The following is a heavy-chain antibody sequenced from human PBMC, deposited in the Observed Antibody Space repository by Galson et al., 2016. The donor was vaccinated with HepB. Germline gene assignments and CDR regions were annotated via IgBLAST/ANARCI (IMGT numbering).Heavy chain of an antibody. CDR1: GGSISSGGYY. Sequence: TLSLTCTLSGGSISSGGYYWSWIRQRPAKGLEWIGCMSYSGSTYYSPSLKSRVAISVDTSKNQFSLKLRSVTAADTAVYYCARAPSFGGVIVKAFLDQWGQGTLVTVSS. CDR3: ARAPSFGGVIVKAFLDQ. D-gene: IGHD3-16*02. V-gene: IGHV4-31*03. J-gene: IGHJ4*02. CDR2: MSYSGST.